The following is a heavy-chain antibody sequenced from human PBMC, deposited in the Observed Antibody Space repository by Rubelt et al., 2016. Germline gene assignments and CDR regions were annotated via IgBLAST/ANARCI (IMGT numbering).Heavy chain of an antibody. CDR2: ITSTSSKV. CDR3: AGRDLFDY. V-gene: IGHV3-48*04. J-gene: IGHJ4*02. CDR1: GFTFSSYN. Sequence: EVQLVESGGGLVQPGGSLRLSCAASGFTFSSYNMNWVRQAPGKGLEWVSYITSTSSKVHYADSVKGRFTISRDNAKNSLYLQMNSLRAEDTAVDYCAGRDLFDYWGQGTLVTVSS. D-gene: IGHD5-24*01.